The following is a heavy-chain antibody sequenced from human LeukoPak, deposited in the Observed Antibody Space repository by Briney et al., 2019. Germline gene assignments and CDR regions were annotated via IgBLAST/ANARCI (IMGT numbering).Heavy chain of an antibody. CDR1: GFTFSTFA. CDR3: ARAGYGAGDYYYHGMDV. Sequence: PGRSLRLSCAASGFTFSTFAMHWVRQAPGKGLEWVAVIWYDGSDKYYADSVKGRFTISRDNSKNTLYLQMNSLRAEDTAVYYCARAGYGAGDYYYHGMDVWGQGTAVTVSS. J-gene: IGHJ6*02. V-gene: IGHV3-33*01. CDR2: IWYDGSDK. D-gene: IGHD5-12*01.